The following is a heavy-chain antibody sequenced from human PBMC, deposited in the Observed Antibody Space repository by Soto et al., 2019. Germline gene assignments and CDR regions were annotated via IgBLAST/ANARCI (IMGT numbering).Heavy chain of an antibody. Sequence: GASVKVSCKASGGTFSSYAISWVRQAPGQGLEWMGGIIPIFGTANYAQKFQGRVTITADKSTSTAYMELSSLRSEDTAVYYCATPDSSSWYGGYGMDVWGQGXTVTVPS. CDR3: ATPDSSSWYGGYGMDV. V-gene: IGHV1-69*06. CDR2: IIPIFGTA. J-gene: IGHJ6*02. CDR1: GGTFSSYA. D-gene: IGHD6-13*01.